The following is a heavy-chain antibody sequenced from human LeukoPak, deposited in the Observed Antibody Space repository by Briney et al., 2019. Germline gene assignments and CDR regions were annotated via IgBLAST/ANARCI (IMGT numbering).Heavy chain of an antibody. CDR1: GYTFTSYY. CDR3: ARDLRELPRADAFDI. Sequence: ASVKVSCKASGYTFTSYYMHWVRQAPAQGLEWMGIINPSGGSTSYAQKFQGRVTMTRDTSTSTVYMELSSLRSEDTAVYYCARDLRELPRADAFDIWGQGTMVTVSS. CDR2: INPSGGST. J-gene: IGHJ3*02. D-gene: IGHD1-26*01. V-gene: IGHV1-46*03.